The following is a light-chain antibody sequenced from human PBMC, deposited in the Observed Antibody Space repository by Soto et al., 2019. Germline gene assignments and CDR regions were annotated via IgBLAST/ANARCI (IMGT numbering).Light chain of an antibody. Sequence: EIVLTQSPGTLSLSPGERATLSFRAIQSVSSYYLAWYQQKPGQAPRLLIYDASNRATGIPARFGGSGSGTDFTLTISSLEPEDFAVYYCQQRQYWPPITFGQGTRLEIK. CDR1: QSVSSY. CDR2: DAS. CDR3: QQRQYWPPIT. J-gene: IGKJ5*01. V-gene: IGKV3-11*01.